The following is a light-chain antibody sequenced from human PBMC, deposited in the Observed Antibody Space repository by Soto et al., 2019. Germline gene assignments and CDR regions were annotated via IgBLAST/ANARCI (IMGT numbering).Light chain of an antibody. CDR2: GAS. CDR3: QQYKNWPPIT. V-gene: IGKV3-15*01. J-gene: IGKJ5*01. Sequence: DILMTQSPATLSVSPGERGTLSCRASESVDSSLAWYQQKPGQAPRLLIYGASTRATGVPARFSGSGSGTEFTLTISSLQSEDFAVYYCQQYKNWPPITFGKGTRLEIK. CDR1: ESVDSS.